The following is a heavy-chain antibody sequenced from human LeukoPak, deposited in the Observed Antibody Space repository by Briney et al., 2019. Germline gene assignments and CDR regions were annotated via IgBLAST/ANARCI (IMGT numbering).Heavy chain of an antibody. J-gene: IGHJ6*02. CDR1: GGPISSGGYS. CDR3: AREYYYGSGSYYQPGHYGMDV. V-gene: IGHV4-30-2*01. CDR2: IYHSGST. D-gene: IGHD3-10*01. Sequence: SETLSLTCAVSGGPISSGGYSWSWIRQPPGKGLEWIGYIYHSGSTYYNPSLKSRVTISVDRSKNQFSLKLSSVTAADTAVYYCAREYYYGSGSYYQPGHYGMDVWGQGTTVTVSS.